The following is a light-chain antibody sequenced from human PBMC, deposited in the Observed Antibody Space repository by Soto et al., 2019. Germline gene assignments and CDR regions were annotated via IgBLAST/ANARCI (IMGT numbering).Light chain of an antibody. V-gene: IGKV1-39*01. CDR2: AAS. J-gene: IGKJ2*03. Sequence: DIQMTQFPSSLSASVGDRVTITCRASQSISTNLSWYQKKPAKAPKLLIYAASTLQSGVSSRFSGTGSGTDVSLTISSLQPEDFAIYFCQQSYITLYSFGQGTNLEIK. CDR3: QQSYITLYS. CDR1: QSISTN.